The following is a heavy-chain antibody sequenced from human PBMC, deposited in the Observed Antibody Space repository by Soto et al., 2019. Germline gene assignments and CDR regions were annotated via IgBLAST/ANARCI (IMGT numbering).Heavy chain of an antibody. Sequence: EVQLVESGGGLVKPGGSPRLSCAASGFTLSRYTMNWVRQAPGKGLEWVSSISSRSSYIHYADSVKGRFTISRDNAKNSLYLQMNSLRAEDTAVYYCARERGIGASPDNYRDVWGNGTTVTVSS. V-gene: IGHV3-21*01. D-gene: IGHD6-13*01. J-gene: IGHJ6*03. CDR1: GFTLSRYT. CDR3: ARERGIGASPDNYRDV. CDR2: ISSRSSYI.